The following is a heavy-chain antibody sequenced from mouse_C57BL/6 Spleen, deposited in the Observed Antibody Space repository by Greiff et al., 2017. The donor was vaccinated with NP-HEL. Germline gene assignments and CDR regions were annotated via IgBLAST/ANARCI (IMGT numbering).Heavy chain of an antibody. D-gene: IGHD2-3*01. V-gene: IGHV1-4*01. Sequence: QVQLQQSGAELARPGASVKMSCKASGYTFTSYTMHWVKQRPGQGLEWIGYINPSSGYTKYNQKFKDKATLTADKSSSTAYMQLSSLTSEDSAVYYCARSDDGYYGFAYWGQGTLVTVSA. J-gene: IGHJ3*01. CDR3: ARSDDGYYGFAY. CDR2: INPSSGYT. CDR1: GYTFTSYT.